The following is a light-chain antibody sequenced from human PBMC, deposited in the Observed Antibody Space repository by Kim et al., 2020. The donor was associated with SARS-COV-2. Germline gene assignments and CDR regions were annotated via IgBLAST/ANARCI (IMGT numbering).Light chain of an antibody. J-gene: IGLJ3*02. V-gene: IGLV2-8*01. CDR2: EVS. CDR1: SSDVGGYNY. CDR3: SSYAGSNNPV. Sequence: QSALTQPPSASGSPGQSVTISCTGTSSDVGGYNYVSWYQQHPGKAPKLMIYEVSKRPSGVPDRFSGSKSGNTASLTVSGLQAEDEADYYCSSYAGSNNPVFGGGTQLTFL.